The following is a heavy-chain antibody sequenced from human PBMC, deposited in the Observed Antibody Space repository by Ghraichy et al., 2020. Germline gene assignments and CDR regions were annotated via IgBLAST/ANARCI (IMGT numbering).Heavy chain of an antibody. CDR1: GGSISSSSYY. CDR3: ARDSLGGGSLNWFDP. J-gene: IGHJ5*02. D-gene: IGHD3-16*01. CDR2: IYYSGST. Sequence: ESLNISCTVSGGSISSSSYYWGWIRQPPGKGLEWIGSIYYSGSTYYNPSLKSRVTISVDTSKNQFSLKLSSVTAADMAVYYCARDSLGGGSLNWFDPWGQGTLVTVSS. V-gene: IGHV4-39*07.